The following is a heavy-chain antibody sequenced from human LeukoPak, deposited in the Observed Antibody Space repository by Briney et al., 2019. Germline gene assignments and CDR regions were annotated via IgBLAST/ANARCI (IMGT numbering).Heavy chain of an antibody. Sequence: ASVKVSCKASGYTFTGYYMHWVRQAPGQGLEWMGWINPNSGGANHAQKFQGWVTMTRDTSISTAYMELSRLRSDDTAVYYCARTLHYGSGSYHPPSFDYWGQGTLVTVSS. CDR1: GYTFTGYY. CDR2: INPNSGGA. D-gene: IGHD3-10*01. V-gene: IGHV1-2*04. CDR3: ARTLHYGSGSYHPPSFDY. J-gene: IGHJ4*02.